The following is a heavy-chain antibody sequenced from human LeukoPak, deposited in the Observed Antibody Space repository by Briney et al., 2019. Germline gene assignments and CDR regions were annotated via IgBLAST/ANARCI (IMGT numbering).Heavy chain of an antibody. CDR3: ARRLGEWELLFDY. D-gene: IGHD1-26*01. V-gene: IGHV5-51*01. Sequence: GESLKISCKGSEDSFTNYWIGWVRQMPGKGLECMGIIYPGDSDTRYSPSFQGQVTISADKSISTAYLQWSSLKASDTAMYYCARRLGEWELLFDYWGQGTLVTVSS. CDR2: IYPGDSDT. CDR1: EDSFTNYW. J-gene: IGHJ4*02.